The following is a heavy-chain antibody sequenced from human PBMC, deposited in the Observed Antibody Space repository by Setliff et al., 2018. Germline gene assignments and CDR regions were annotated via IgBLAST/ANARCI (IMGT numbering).Heavy chain of an antibody. J-gene: IGHJ4*02. V-gene: IGHV3-21*01. CDR1: GFPFSIYS. D-gene: IGHD2-15*01. CDR2: ISDSSFHI. Sequence: GGSLRLSCAASGFPFSIYSMHWVRQAPGKGLEWVSSISDSSFHIYYRDSVKGRFTISRDNARNSLYLQMNSLRADDTAVYYCARTCSGSGCYAGLESWGQGTPVTVSS. CDR3: ARTCSGSGCYAGLES.